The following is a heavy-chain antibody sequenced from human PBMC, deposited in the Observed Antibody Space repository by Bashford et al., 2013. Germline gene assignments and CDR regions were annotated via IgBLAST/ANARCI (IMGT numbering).Heavy chain of an antibody. Sequence: WVRQMPGKGLEWVGRIRSKTNNYATAYAASVKGRFTLSRDDSKNTAYLQMDSLKTEDTAVYYCTRRRQNGGTYLWWFDPWGQGTLVTVSS. D-gene: IGHD1-26*01. CDR2: IRSKTNNYAT. J-gene: IGHJ5*02. V-gene: IGHV3-73*01. CDR3: TRRRQNGGTYLWWFDP.